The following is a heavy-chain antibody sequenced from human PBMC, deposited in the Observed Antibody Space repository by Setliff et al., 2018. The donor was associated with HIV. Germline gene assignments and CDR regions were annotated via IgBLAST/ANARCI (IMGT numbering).Heavy chain of an antibody. CDR3: ARGFAGGLFYFDS. V-gene: IGHV4-4*09. CDR2: IYNSDTT. J-gene: IGHJ4*02. CDR1: GGFMNKNY. Sequence: PSETLSLTCIVSGGFMNKNYWSWIRQRPGKGLEWIGYIYNSDTTNYNPSLKSRVTMSIDMSKNQFSLNLTSVTAADTAVYYCARGFAGGLFYFDSWGQGTLVTVSS. D-gene: IGHD2-15*01.